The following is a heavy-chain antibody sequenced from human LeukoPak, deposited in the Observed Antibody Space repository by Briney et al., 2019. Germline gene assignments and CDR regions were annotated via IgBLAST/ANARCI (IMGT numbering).Heavy chain of an antibody. D-gene: IGHD6-13*01. CDR3: AKDLFGIAAAGNFDY. J-gene: IGHJ4*02. CDR1: GYTFNSYA. Sequence: HPGGSLRLSCAASGYTFNSYAMSWVRQAPGKGLEWVSAISGSGGSTYYADSVKGRFTISRDNSKNTLYLQMNSLRAEDTAVYYCAKDLFGIAAAGNFDYWGQGTLVTVSS. V-gene: IGHV3-23*01. CDR2: ISGSGGST.